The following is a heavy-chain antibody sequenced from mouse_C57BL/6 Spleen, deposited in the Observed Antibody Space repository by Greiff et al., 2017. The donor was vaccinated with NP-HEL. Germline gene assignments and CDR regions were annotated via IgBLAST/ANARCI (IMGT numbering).Heavy chain of an antibody. J-gene: IGHJ4*01. CDR1: GYAFSSSW. V-gene: IGHV1-82*01. Sequence: VQLQQSGPELVKPGASVKISCKASGYAFSSSWMNWVKQRPGKGLEWIGRIYPGDGDTNYNGKFKGKATLTADKSSSPAYMQLSSLTSEDSAVYFCARRGDYDGYAMDYWGQGTSVTVSS. D-gene: IGHD2-4*01. CDR3: ARRGDYDGYAMDY. CDR2: IYPGDGDT.